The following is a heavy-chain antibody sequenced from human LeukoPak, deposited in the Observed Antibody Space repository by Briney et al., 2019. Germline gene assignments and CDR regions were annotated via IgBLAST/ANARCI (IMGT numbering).Heavy chain of an antibody. D-gene: IGHD5-12*01. Sequence: SGGSLRLSCAASGFTFSSYAMSWVRQAPGKGLEWVSVISGSGGRTYYADSVKGRFTISRDNSKNTLYVQMNSLRAEDMAVYYCAKDLLAATIDYYFDYWGQGTLVTVSS. CDR2: ISGSGGRT. CDR1: GFTFSSYA. V-gene: IGHV3-23*01. J-gene: IGHJ4*02. CDR3: AKDLLAATIDYYFDY.